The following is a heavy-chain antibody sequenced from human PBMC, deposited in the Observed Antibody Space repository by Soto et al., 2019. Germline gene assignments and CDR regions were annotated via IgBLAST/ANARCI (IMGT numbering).Heavy chain of an antibody. CDR1: GLTFSNVW. V-gene: IGHV3-15*01. D-gene: IGHD5-18*01. Sequence: PGGSLRLSCAASGLTFSNVWMTWVRQAPGKGLEWVGRIKSKSDGETADVAAPVKARFTISRDDSKNTVFLEMDSLKSEDTALYYRAITAMMNRDSSTCSHYWGPGTQVTVSS. J-gene: IGHJ4*02. CDR2: IKSKSDGETA. CDR3: AITAMMNRDSSTCSHY.